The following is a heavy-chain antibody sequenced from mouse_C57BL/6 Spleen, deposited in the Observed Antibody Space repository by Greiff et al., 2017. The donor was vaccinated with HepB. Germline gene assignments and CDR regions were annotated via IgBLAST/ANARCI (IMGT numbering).Heavy chain of an antibody. CDR2: ISYDGSN. D-gene: IGHD2-1*01. Sequence: EVHLVESGPGLVKPSQSLSLTCSVTGYSITSGYYWNWIRQFPGNKLEWMGYISYDGSNNYNPSLKNRISITRDTSKNQFFLKLNSVTTEDTATYYCARDDYGKNFDYWGQVTTLTVSS. J-gene: IGHJ2*01. V-gene: IGHV3-6*01. CDR1: GYSITSGYY. CDR3: ARDDYGKNFDY.